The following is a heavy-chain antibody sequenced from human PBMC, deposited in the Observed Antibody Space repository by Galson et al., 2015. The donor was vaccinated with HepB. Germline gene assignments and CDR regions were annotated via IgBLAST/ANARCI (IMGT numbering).Heavy chain of an antibody. CDR3: TRGLHGSGSFSD. CDR2: IQRDGVTT. D-gene: IGHD3-10*01. CDR1: GFTFSDYA. J-gene: IGHJ1*01. Sequence: SLRLSCAVSGFTFSDYAMHWVRQVPGKGLLWVPRIQRDGVTTKYADTVRGRFATSRDNVKNTLYLQMTSLRAEDTAVYYCTRGLHGSGSFSDWGQGTLVTVSS. V-gene: IGHV3-74*01.